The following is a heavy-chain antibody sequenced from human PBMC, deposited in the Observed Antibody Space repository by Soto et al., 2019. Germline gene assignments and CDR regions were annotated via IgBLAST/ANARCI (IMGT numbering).Heavy chain of an antibody. V-gene: IGHV4-59*01. CDR2: IYYSGSA. Sequence: PSETMSLTCTTSGGSISGFYWGWIRQPPGKGLEWIGTIYYSGSANYDPSLRSRVTISLYTSKNQFSLNLNSVTAADTAIYYCARWTYCGGDCYLLDFWGQGTLVTVSS. CDR1: GGSISGFY. J-gene: IGHJ4*02. D-gene: IGHD2-21*02. CDR3: ARWTYCGGDCYLLDF.